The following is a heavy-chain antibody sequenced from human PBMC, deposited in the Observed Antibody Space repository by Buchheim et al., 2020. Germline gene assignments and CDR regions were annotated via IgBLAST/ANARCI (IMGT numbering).Heavy chain of an antibody. CDR2: ISYDGSNK. V-gene: IGHV3-30-3*01. D-gene: IGHD3-22*01. CDR3: ASLPGYYYDSSGYYPARSGFY. J-gene: IGHJ4*02. CDR1: GFTFSSYA. Sequence: QVQLVESGGGVVQPGRSLRLSCAASGFTFSSYAMHWVRQAPGKGLEWVAVISYDGSNKYYADSVKGRFTISRDHSKNTLYLQMNSLRAEDTAVYYCASLPGYYYDSSGYYPARSGFYWGQGTL.